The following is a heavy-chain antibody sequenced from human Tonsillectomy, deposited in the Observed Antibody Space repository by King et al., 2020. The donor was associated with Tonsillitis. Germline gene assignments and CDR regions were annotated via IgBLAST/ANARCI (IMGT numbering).Heavy chain of an antibody. D-gene: IGHD4-17*01. CDR1: GGSFSGYY. CDR2: INHSGST. CDR3: ARVGYGTYFDY. J-gene: IGHJ4*02. V-gene: IGHV4-34*01. Sequence: VQLQQWGAGLLKPSETLSLTCAVYGGSFSGYYWSGIRQPPGKGLEWIGEINHSGSTNYNPSLKSRVTISVDTAKNQFSLRLSSVTAADTAVYYCARVGYGTYFDYWGQGTLVTVSS.